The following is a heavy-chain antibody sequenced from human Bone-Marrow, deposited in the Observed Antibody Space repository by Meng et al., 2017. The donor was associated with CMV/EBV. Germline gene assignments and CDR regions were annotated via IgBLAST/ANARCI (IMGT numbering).Heavy chain of an antibody. V-gene: IGHV3-53*01. CDR1: GFTVSSNY. Sequence: GESLKISCAASGFTVSSNYMSWVRQAPGKGLEWVSVIYSGGSTYYADSVKGRFTISRDNSKNTMYLQMNSLRAEDTAVYYCARASGGRVTIFGVVILPNYFDYWGQGTLVTVSS. D-gene: IGHD3-3*01. CDR2: IYSGGST. CDR3: ARASGGRVTIFGVVILPNYFDY. J-gene: IGHJ4*02.